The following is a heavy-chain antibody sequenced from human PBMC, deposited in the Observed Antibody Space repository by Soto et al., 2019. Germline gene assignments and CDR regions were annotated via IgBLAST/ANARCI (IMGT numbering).Heavy chain of an antibody. V-gene: IGHV3-33*01. CDR1: GFTFSSYG. D-gene: IGHD4-17*01. CDR3: ARDPAVTPHVYGMAV. J-gene: IGHJ6*02. CDR2: IWYDGSNK. Sequence: QVQLVESGGGVVQPGRSLRLSCAASGFTFSSYGMHWVRQAPGKGLEWVAVIWYDGSNKYYADSVKGRFTISRDNSKTTLYQQMNSLRAEDTAVYYCARDPAVTPHVYGMAVWGQGTTVTVSS.